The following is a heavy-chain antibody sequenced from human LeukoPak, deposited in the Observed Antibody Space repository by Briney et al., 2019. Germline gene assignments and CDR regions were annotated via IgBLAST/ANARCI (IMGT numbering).Heavy chain of an antibody. CDR2: INFDGSST. J-gene: IGHJ4*02. D-gene: IGHD3-10*01. V-gene: IGHV3-74*01. CDR3: ARGSSYYNSGSSVLFDY. CDR1: GFTFNRYW. Sequence: GGSLRLSCAASGFTFNRYWMHWVRQAPGKGLVWVSRINFDGSSTSYADSVKGRFTISRDNAKNTLYLQMNSLRAEDTAVYYCARGSSYYNSGSSVLFDYWGQGTLVTVSS.